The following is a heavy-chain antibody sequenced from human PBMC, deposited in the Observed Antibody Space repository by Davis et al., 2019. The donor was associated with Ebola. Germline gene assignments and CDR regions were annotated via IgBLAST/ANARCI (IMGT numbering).Heavy chain of an antibody. D-gene: IGHD2-8*02. Sequence: GESLKISCAASGFTFSSYSMNWVRQAPGKGLEWVSSITSSSSYIYYADSVKGRFTISRDNAKNSLYLQMNSLRAEDTAVYYCARVGYCTGGVCYQDLGVWGQGTTVTVSS. V-gene: IGHV3-21*04. J-gene: IGHJ6*02. CDR3: ARVGYCTGGVCYQDLGV. CDR2: ITSSSSYI. CDR1: GFTFSSYS.